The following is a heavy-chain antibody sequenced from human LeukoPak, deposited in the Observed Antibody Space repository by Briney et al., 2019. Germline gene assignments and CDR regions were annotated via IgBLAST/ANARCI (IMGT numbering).Heavy chain of an antibody. CDR2: IYHSGST. Sequence: PSETLTLTCAVSGYSISSGYYWGWIRQPPGKGLEWIGSIYHSGSTYYNPSLKSRVTISVDTSKNQFSLKLSSVTAADTAIYFCASLAMTGAAGRGYLDNWGQGTLVTVSS. V-gene: IGHV4-38-2*01. J-gene: IGHJ4*02. CDR3: ASLAMTGAAGRGYLDN. D-gene: IGHD6-19*01. CDR1: GYSISSGYY.